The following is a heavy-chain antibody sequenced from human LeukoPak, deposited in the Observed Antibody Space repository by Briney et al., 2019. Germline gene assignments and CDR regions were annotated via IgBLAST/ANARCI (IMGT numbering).Heavy chain of an antibody. J-gene: IGHJ4*02. CDR3: ARGPSGYHNT. CDR2: IRYDGDNK. CDR1: GFTFSSFG. D-gene: IGHD5-12*01. V-gene: IGHV3-30*02. Sequence: GGSLRLSCAASGFTFSSFGMPWVRQAPGKGLEWVAFIRYDGDNKNYADFVKGRFTISRDNSKNTLYLQMNSLRAEDTAVYYCARGPSGYHNTGGQGTLVTVSS.